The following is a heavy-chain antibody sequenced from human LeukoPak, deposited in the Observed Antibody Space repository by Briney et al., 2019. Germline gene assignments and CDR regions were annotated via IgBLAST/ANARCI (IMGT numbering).Heavy chain of an antibody. CDR1: GFTFNSYA. D-gene: IGHD3-10*01. J-gene: IGHJ4*02. V-gene: IGHV3-20*04. Sequence: GGSLRLSCAASGFTFNSYAMSWVRQAPGQGLEWVSGINWNGGSTGYADSVKGRFTISRDNAKNSLYLQMSSLRAEDTALYYCARGFLADLSMVWVDYWGQGTLVTVSS. CDR2: INWNGGST. CDR3: ARGFLADLSMVWVDY.